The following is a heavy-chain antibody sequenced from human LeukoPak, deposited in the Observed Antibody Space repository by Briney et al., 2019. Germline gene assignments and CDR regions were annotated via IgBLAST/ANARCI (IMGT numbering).Heavy chain of an antibody. V-gene: IGHV3-30*02. CDR1: GFTFSSYG. CDR2: IRYDGSNK. Sequence: GGSLRLSCAASGFTFSSYGMHWVRQALGKGLEWVAFIRYDGSNKYYADSVKGRFTISRDNSKNTLYLQMNSLRAEDTAVYYCAKVRYCSSTSCFWGQGTLVTVSS. CDR3: AKVRYCSSTSCF. D-gene: IGHD2-2*01. J-gene: IGHJ4*02.